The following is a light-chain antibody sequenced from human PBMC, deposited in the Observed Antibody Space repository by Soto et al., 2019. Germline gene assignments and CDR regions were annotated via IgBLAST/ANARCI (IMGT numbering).Light chain of an antibody. CDR3: MQGTHWPLT. J-gene: IGKJ5*01. CDR2: KIS. Sequence: VVMTQSPLSLPVTLGQPSSISFSSTHSLVYADGNTFLQWFQQRPGQSPRRLIYKISNRDSGVPDRFSGSGSGTDFTLQISRVEAEDVGVYYCMQGTHWPLTFGQGTRLEIK. CDR1: HSLVYADGNTF. V-gene: IGKV2-30*01.